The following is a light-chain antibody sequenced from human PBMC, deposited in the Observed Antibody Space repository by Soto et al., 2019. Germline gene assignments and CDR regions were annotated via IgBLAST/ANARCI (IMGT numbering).Light chain of an antibody. CDR3: AAWDDNLDGVL. V-gene: IGLV1-40*01. Sequence: QSVLTQPPSVSGAPGQRVTISCTGSGSNIGAPFDVHWYQQLPGTAPKLVIYANKNRPSGVPDRFSGSKSGTSASLAITGLQADDEADYYCAAWDDNLDGVLFGGGTKLTVL. CDR2: ANK. J-gene: IGLJ2*01. CDR1: GSNIGAPFD.